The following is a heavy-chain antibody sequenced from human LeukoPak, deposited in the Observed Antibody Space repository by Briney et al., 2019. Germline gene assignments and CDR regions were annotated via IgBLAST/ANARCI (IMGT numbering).Heavy chain of an antibody. V-gene: IGHV5-51*01. CDR3: ARHKDKFDP. D-gene: IGHD2-15*01. CDR2: IYPGEYDI. Sequence: GESLKISCKGSGYSFSNYWIGWVRQMPGKGLEWMGIIYPGEYDIRYSPSFQGQVTISADKSISTAYLQWSSLKASDTAMYYCARHKDKFDPWGQGTLVTVSS. CDR1: GYSFSNYW. J-gene: IGHJ5*02.